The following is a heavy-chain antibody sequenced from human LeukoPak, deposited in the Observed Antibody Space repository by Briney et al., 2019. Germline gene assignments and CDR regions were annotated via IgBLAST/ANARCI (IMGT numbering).Heavy chain of an antibody. D-gene: IGHD3-3*01. J-gene: IGHJ6*02. CDR1: GFTFSDYY. V-gene: IGHV3-11*01. CDR3: ARDLGYDFWSGYKHGGMDV. Sequence: GGSLRLSCAASGFTFSDYYMSWIRQAPGKGLEWVSYISSSGSTIYYADSVKGRFTISRDNAKNSLYLQMNGLRAEDTAVYYCARDLGYDFWSGYKHGGMDVWGQGTTVTVSS. CDR2: ISSSGSTI.